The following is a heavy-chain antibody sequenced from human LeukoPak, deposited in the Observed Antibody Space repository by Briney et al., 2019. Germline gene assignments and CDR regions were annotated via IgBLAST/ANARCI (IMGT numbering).Heavy chain of an antibody. CDR2: ISYSGST. CDR1: GGSISSYY. J-gene: IGHJ5*02. Sequence: PSETQSLTCTVSGGSISSYYWSWIRQPPGKGLEWIGYISYSGSTNFNPSLKSRVTISVDTSKNQSSLKLSSVTAADTAVYYCAREGTAGTNLNWFDPWGQGTLVTVSS. CDR3: AREGTAGTNLNWFDP. D-gene: IGHD1-1*01. V-gene: IGHV4-59*01.